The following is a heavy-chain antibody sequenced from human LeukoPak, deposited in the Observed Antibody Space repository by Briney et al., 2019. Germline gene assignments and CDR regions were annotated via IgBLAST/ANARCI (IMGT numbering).Heavy chain of an antibody. Sequence: SETLSLTCTVSGGSISSGGYYWSWIRQHPGKGLEWIGYIYCSGSTYYNPSLKSRVTISVDTSKNQFSLKLSSVTAADTAVYYCARDYGGNGGMDVWGKGTTVTVSS. V-gene: IGHV4-31*03. CDR1: GGSISSGGYY. CDR2: IYCSGST. CDR3: ARDYGGNGGMDV. D-gene: IGHD4-23*01. J-gene: IGHJ6*03.